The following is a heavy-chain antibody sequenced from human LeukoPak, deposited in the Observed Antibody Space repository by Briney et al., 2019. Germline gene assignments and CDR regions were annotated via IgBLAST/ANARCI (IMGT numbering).Heavy chain of an antibody. Sequence: GGSLRLSCAASGFTVSSNYMSWVRQAPGKGLEWVSVIYSGGSTYYADSVKGRFTISRDNSKNTLYLQMNSLRAEDTAVYYCAKDPSSDSYYFDYWGQGTLVTVSS. D-gene: IGHD2-21*02. CDR1: GFTVSSNY. CDR3: AKDPSSDSYYFDY. J-gene: IGHJ4*02. V-gene: IGHV3-66*02. CDR2: IYSGGST.